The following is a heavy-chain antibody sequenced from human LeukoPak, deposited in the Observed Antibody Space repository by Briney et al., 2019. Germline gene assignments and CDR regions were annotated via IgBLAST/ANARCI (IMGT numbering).Heavy chain of an antibody. J-gene: IGHJ4*02. CDR2: IYSGGST. CDR1: GFTVSSNY. V-gene: IGHV3-66*04. CDR3: AKPLDDFWSGYYQLTFDY. D-gene: IGHD3-3*01. Sequence: GGSLRLSWAASGFTVSSNYMSWVRQAPGKGLEWVSVIYSGGSTYYADSVKGRFTISRDNAENSLYLQMNSLRAEDTALYYCAKPLDDFWSGYYQLTFDYWGQGTLVTVSS.